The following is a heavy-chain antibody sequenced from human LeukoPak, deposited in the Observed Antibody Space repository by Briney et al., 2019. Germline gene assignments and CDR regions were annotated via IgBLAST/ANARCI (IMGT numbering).Heavy chain of an antibody. CDR2: IYYSGST. CDR1: GGSISSGGYY. D-gene: IGHD6-19*01. Sequence: SQTLSLTCTVSGGSISSGGYYWSWIRQHPGKGLEWIGYIYYSGSTYYNPSLKSRVTISVDTSKNQFSLRLTSVTAADTAVYYCARVGVAGPYYFDYWGQGTLVTVSS. J-gene: IGHJ4*02. CDR3: ARVGVAGPYYFDY. V-gene: IGHV4-31*03.